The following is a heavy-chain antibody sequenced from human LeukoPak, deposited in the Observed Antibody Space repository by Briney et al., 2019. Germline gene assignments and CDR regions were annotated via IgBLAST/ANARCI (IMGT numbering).Heavy chain of an antibody. CDR3: ARARPGDQHDL. Sequence: ASVKVSCKASGYTFTDYYMHWVRQAPGQGLEYMGWINSDSGGTNYAQKFQGRVTMTRDTSITTVYMELSRLRSDDTSVYYCARARPGDQHDLWGQGTLVTVSS. CDR1: GYTFTDYY. D-gene: IGHD7-27*01. J-gene: IGHJ4*02. CDR2: INSDSGGT. V-gene: IGHV1-2*02.